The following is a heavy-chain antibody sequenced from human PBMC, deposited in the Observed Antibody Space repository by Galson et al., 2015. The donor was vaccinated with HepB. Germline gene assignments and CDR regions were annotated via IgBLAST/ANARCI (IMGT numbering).Heavy chain of an antibody. CDR2: ISYDGSNK. CDR1: GFTFSSYA. V-gene: IGHV3-30-3*01. Sequence: SGAEVKKPGESLRLSCAASGFTFSSYAMHWVRQAPGKGLEWVAVISYDGSNKYYADSVKGRFTISRDNSKNTLYLQTNSLRAEDTAVYYCARPYRLTRYWYFDLWGRGTLVTVSS. D-gene: IGHD2-2*01. J-gene: IGHJ2*01. CDR3: ARPYRLTRYWYFDL.